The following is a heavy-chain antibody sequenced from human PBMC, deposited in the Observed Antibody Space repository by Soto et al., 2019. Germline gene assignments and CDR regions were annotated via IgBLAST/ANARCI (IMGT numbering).Heavy chain of an antibody. J-gene: IGHJ6*02. CDR2: IIPIFGTA. CDR1: GGTFSSYA. Sequence: SVKVSCKASGGTFSSYAISWVRQAPGQGLEWMGGIIPIFGTANYAQKFQGRVTITADESTSTAYMELSSLRSEDTAVYYCARAGYEIYYYYYGMDVWGQGTTVTVSS. CDR3: ARAGYEIYYYYYGMDV. D-gene: IGHD1-1*01. V-gene: IGHV1-69*13.